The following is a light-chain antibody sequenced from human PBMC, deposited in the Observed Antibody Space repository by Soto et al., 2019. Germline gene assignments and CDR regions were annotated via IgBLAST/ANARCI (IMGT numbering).Light chain of an antibody. CDR1: QSVSSSY. CDR2: GAS. Sequence: DIVVTQSPDSLAVSLGEGATLSCRASQSVSSSYLAWYQQKPGQATRLLIYGASSRATGIPDRFSGSGSGTDFTLTISRLEPEDFAVYYCQQYGSSPFGQGTRLEIK. V-gene: IGKV3-20*01. CDR3: QQYGSSP. J-gene: IGKJ5*01.